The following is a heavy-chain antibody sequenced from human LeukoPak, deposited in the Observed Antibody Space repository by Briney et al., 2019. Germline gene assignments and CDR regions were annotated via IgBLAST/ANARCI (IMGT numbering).Heavy chain of an antibody. CDR3: ATLGYFDWLLSTQIDY. Sequence: PGGTLRLSCAASGFTFSSYGMSWARQAPGKGLEWVSAISGSGGSTYYADSVKGRFTISRDNSKNTLYLQMNSLRAEDTAVYYCATLGYFDWLLSTQIDYWGQGTLVTVSS. CDR2: ISGSGGST. V-gene: IGHV3-23*01. J-gene: IGHJ4*02. CDR1: GFTFSSYG. D-gene: IGHD3-9*01.